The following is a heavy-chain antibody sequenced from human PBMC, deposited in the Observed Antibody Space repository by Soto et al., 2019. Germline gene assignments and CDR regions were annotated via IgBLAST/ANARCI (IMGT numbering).Heavy chain of an antibody. CDR1: GGSISSGDYY. Sequence: QVQLQESGPGLVKPSQTLSLTCTVSGGSISSGDYYWSWIRQHPGKGLEWIGYIYYSGSTYYNPSVKSRVTISVDTSKNRFSLKLSYVTAEETAVYYCARWWSGSRQGFDPWGHGTLVTVSS. CDR2: IYYSGST. J-gene: IGHJ5*02. V-gene: IGHV4-31*03. D-gene: IGHD3-3*01. CDR3: ARWWSGSRQGFDP.